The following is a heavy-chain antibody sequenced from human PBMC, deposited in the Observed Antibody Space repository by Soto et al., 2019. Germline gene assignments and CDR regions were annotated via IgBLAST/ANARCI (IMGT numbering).Heavy chain of an antibody. V-gene: IGHV4-39*01. Sequence: SETLSLTSPVSGVSISSSSYYWGWISQPPGKGLEWIGSIYYSGSTYYNPSLKSRVTISVDTSKNQFSLKLSSVTAADTAVYYCASALRITMVRGVINVWGQGTTVTVSS. CDR1: GVSISSSSYY. CDR2: IYYSGST. D-gene: IGHD3-10*01. J-gene: IGHJ6*02. CDR3: ASALRITMVRGVINV.